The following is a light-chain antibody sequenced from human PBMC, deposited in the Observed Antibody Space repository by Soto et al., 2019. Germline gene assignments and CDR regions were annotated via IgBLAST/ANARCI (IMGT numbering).Light chain of an antibody. Sequence: QSVLTQPPSMSAAPGQMVAISCSGTSSNLGDNSVSWYQHLPGTAPKVLIYDNNRRPSGIPDRFSGSKSGTSATLTIIGLQTGDEADYYCETWDSALSAGVFGGGTKLTVL. V-gene: IGLV1-51*01. CDR1: SSNLGDNS. CDR3: ETWDSALSAGV. CDR2: DNN. J-gene: IGLJ3*02.